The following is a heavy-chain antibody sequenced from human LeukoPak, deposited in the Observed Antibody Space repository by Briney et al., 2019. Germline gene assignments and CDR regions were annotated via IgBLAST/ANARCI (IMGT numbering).Heavy chain of an antibody. CDR1: GGSISSGSYY. V-gene: IGHV4-61*02. CDR2: IYTSGST. CDR3: ARGSYY. J-gene: IGHJ4*02. Sequence: SETLSLTCTVSGGSISSGSYYWSWIRQPAGKGLEWIGRIYTSGSTNYNPSLKSRVTISVDTSKNQFSLKLSSVTAADTAVYYCARGSYYWGQGTLVTVSS.